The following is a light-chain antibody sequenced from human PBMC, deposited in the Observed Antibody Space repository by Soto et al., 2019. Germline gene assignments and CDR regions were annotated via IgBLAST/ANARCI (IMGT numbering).Light chain of an antibody. CDR3: QHHDSYPLT. J-gene: IGKJ3*01. CDR1: QAITRY. CDR2: AAS. V-gene: IGKV1-9*01. Sequence: IQLTQSPSSLSASVGDRVTITCRASQAITRYLAWYQQKPGTAPKLLIYAASTLESGVPSRFSGSGSGTDFTLTISSLQPEDFATYYCQHHDSYPLTFGPGTKVDIK.